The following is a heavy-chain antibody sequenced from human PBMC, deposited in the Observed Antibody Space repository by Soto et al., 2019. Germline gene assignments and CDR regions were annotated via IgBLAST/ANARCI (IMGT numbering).Heavy chain of an antibody. V-gene: IGHV1-8*01. CDR2: MNPNSGNT. CDR3: ARLYCSSTSCSAYYFDY. D-gene: IGHD2-2*01. CDR1: GSTFTSYD. Sequence: ASVKVSCKASGSTFTSYDINWVRQATGQGLEWMGWMNPNSGNTGYAQKFQGRVTMTRNTSISTAYMELSSLRSEDTAVYYCARLYCSSTSCSAYYFDYWGQGTLVTVSS. J-gene: IGHJ4*02.